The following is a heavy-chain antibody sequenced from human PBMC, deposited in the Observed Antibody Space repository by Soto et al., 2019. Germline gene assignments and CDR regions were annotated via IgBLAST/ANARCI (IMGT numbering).Heavy chain of an antibody. D-gene: IGHD3-10*01. V-gene: IGHV3-7*01. CDR3: VKDNRGSY. CDR1: GFTFSTCW. Sequence: EVQLVESGGGLVQPGGSLRLSCAASGFTFSTCWMMWVRQAPGKGLEWVANINQDVSERYYVDSAKGRFTISRDNAKNSLYLKMNSLRAEDTAVYYCVKDNRGSYWGQGTLVTVSS. CDR2: INQDVSER. J-gene: IGHJ4*02.